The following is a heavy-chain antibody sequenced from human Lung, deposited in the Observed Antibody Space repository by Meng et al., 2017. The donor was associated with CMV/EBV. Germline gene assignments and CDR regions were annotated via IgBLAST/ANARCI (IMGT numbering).Heavy chain of an antibody. D-gene: IGHD2-2*01. CDR3: ARTRIEVEPDGRKIKYYNYGMDV. CDR1: GYTFTGYY. CDR2: INPNSGGT. Sequence: SVKVSCXASGYTFTGYYMHWVRQAPGQGLEWMGWINPNSGGTNYAQKFQGRVTLTRVTSISTAYMELSSLTSDDTAVYYCARTRIEVEPDGRKIKYYNYGMDVWGQGTTVTVSS. J-gene: IGHJ6*02. V-gene: IGHV1-2*02.